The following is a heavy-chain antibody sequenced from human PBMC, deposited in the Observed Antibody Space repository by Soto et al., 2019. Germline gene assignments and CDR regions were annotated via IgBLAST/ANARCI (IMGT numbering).Heavy chain of an antibody. CDR2: VSTSGRST. Sequence: GGSLRLSCSASGFIFSESTIYWVRQVPGKGLEAISAVSTSGRSTYYADSVKDRFTISRDNSKNKLFLQMGSLRPEDTAIYYCVKQEHGLDGVAFDYWGQGTQVTVSS. J-gene: IGHJ4*02. CDR1: GFIFSEST. D-gene: IGHD2-15*01. CDR3: VKQEHGLDGVAFDY. V-gene: IGHV3-64D*06.